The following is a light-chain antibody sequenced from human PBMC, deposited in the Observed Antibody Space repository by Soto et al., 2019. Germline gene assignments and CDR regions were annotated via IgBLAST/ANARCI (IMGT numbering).Light chain of an antibody. V-gene: IGLV2-14*03. CDR2: EVT. Sequence: QFVLTQPASVSGSPGQSITISCTGTSSDVGGYNFVSWYQQHPGKAPKLMIYEVTNRPSGVSYRFSGSKSGSPASLTISGLRDEDEADYYCSSYSTSFFYVFGTGTKLTVL. J-gene: IGLJ1*01. CDR3: SSYSTSFFYV. CDR1: SSDVGGYNF.